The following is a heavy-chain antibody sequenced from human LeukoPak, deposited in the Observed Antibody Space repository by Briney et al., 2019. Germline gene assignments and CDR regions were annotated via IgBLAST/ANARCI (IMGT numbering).Heavy chain of an antibody. D-gene: IGHD6-19*01. J-gene: IGHJ4*02. CDR2: INPNSGGT. CDR1: GYTFTGYY. V-gene: IGHV1-2*02. Sequence: GTSVKVSCKASGYTFTGYYMHWVRQAPGQGLEWMGWINPNSGGTNYAQKFQGRVTMTRDTSISIAYMELSRLRSDDTAVYYCARVRIAVAGKYYFDYWGQGTLVTVSS. CDR3: ARVRIAVAGKYYFDY.